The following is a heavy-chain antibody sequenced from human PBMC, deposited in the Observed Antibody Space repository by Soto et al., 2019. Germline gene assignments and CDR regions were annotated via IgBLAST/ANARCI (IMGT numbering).Heavy chain of an antibody. V-gene: IGHV3-23*01. CDR3: AKVRRYTNVGHIE. D-gene: IGHD1-20*01. J-gene: IGHJ4*02. CDR2: ISASVSIT. Sequence: GGSLRLSCAASGFTFSSYAMSWVRQAPGKGLEWVPAISASVSITYYADSVKGRFTISRDNSKNTLFLQMDSLRVEDTAVYYCAKVRRYTNVGHIEWGQGTPVTVSS. CDR1: GFTFSSYA.